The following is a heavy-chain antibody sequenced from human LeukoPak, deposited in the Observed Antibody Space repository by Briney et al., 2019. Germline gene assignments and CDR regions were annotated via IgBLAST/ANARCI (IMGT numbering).Heavy chain of an antibody. V-gene: IGHV3-48*01. CDR3: ARNMYTSGWYRLGY. Sequence: PGGSLRLSCAASGFTFDDYGMSWVRQAPGKGLEWVSYISYSSSIIYYADSVKGRFTISRDNAKNSLYLQMNSLRADDTAVYYCARNMYTSGWYRLGYWGQGTLVTVSS. CDR2: ISYSSSII. CDR1: GFTFDDYG. D-gene: IGHD6-19*01. J-gene: IGHJ4*02.